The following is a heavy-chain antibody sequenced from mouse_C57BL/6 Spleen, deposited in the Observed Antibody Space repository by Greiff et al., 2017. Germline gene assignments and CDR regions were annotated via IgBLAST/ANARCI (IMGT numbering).Heavy chain of an antibody. Sequence: EVQRVESGPGLVKPSQSLSLTCSVTGYSITSGYYWNWIRQLPGNKLEWMGYISYDGSNNYNPSLKNRISITRDTSKNQFFLKLNSVTTEDTATYYCARDDYAAWFAYWGQGTLVTVSA. CDR2: ISYDGSN. CDR1: GYSITSGYY. CDR3: ARDDYAAWFAY. J-gene: IGHJ3*01. V-gene: IGHV3-6*01. D-gene: IGHD2-4*01.